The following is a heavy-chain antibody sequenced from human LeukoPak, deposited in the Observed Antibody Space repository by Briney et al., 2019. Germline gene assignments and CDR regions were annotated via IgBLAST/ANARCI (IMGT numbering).Heavy chain of an antibody. CDR3: AKDSANTIFGVVIGQFDY. Sequence: HSGGSLRLSCAASGFDISYNYVGWVRQAPGKGLEWVSAISGSGGSTYYADSVKGRFTISRDNSKNTLYLQMNSLRAEDTAVYYCAKDSANTIFGVVIGQFDYWGQGTLVTVSS. CDR2: ISGSGGST. V-gene: IGHV3-23*01. J-gene: IGHJ4*02. D-gene: IGHD3-3*01. CDR1: GFDISYNY.